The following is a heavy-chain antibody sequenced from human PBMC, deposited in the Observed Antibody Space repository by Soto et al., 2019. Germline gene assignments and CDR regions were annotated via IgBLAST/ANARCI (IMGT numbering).Heavy chain of an antibody. CDR1: GGSTSSYH. J-gene: IGHJ4*02. CDR2: NSYSGST. D-gene: IGHD1-26*01. CDR3: ARHGGSYSFDY. Sequence: SETLSLTCTVTGGSTSSYHWSWLRQPPGKGLEWIGYNSYSGSTDYNPSLKSRVTISVDTSKNQFSLKLSSATAADTAVYYCARHGGSYSFDYWGQGTLVTAPQ. V-gene: IGHV4-59*08.